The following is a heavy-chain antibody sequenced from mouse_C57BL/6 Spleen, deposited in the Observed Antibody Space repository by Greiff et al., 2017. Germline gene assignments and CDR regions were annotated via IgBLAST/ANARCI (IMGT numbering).Heavy chain of an antibody. J-gene: IGHJ2*01. CDR3: ARRNWYYFDY. CDR2: IWSGGST. Sequence: QVHVKQSGPGLVQPSQSLSITCTVSGFSLTSYGVHWVRQSPGKGLEWLGVIWSGGSTDYNAAFISRLSISKDNSKSQVFFKMNSLQTDDTAIYYCARRNWYYFDYWGQGTTLTVSS. V-gene: IGHV2-2*01. D-gene: IGHD4-1*01. CDR1: GFSLTSYG.